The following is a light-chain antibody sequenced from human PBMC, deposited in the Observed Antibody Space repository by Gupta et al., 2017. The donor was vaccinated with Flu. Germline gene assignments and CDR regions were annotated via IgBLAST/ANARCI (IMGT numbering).Light chain of an antibody. CDR1: QCISKW. V-gene: IGKV1-5*03. J-gene: IGKJ1*01. Sequence: PFIVSASVGYRVTSTCRARQCISKWLDWYQQKPGNAPKLLIYKASNRENGVPSRFSGSGFGTEFTLTISGRQPDDFASYYCQQNNSSSWPFGQGTQVEIK. CDR2: KAS. CDR3: QQNNSSSWP.